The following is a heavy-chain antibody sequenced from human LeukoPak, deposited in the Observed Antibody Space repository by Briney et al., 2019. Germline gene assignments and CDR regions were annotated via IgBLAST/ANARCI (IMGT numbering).Heavy chain of an antibody. D-gene: IGHD3-10*01. Sequence: GGSLRLSCAASGFSVSNNYMSWVRQAPGKGLEWVSVFYSGGTIRYAESVRDRFIISRDVSKNMLYLQMNSLRAEDTAVYYCVRDPHNPGSGRYFEDWGRGNLVTVSS. CDR3: VRDPHNPGSGRYFED. CDR1: GFSVSNNY. V-gene: IGHV3-66*01. CDR2: FYSGGTI. J-gene: IGHJ4*02.